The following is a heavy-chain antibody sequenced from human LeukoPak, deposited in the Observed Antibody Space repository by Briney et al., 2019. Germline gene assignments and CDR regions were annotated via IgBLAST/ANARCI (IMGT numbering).Heavy chain of an antibody. J-gene: IGHJ4*02. CDR1: GGSFSGYY. CDR3: ARGAVQGYCSSTSCYREYYFDY. CDR2: INHSGST. D-gene: IGHD2-2*01. Sequence: PEILSLTCAVYGGSFSGYYWSWIRQPPGKGLEWIGEINHSGSTNYNPSLKSRVTISVDTSKNQFSLKLSSVTAADTAVYYCARGAVQGYCSSTSCYREYYFDYWGQGTLVTVSS. V-gene: IGHV4-34*01.